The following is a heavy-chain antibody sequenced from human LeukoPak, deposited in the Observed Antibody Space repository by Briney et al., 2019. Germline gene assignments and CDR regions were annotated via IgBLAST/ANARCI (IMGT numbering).Heavy chain of an antibody. CDR3: AKDMGYSYGRGFDY. CDR1: GFTFGDYN. Sequence: GGSLRLSCAASGFTFGDYNMHWVRHAPGKGLEWVSLFSRDGSSTYYADSVKGRFTISRDNSKNSLYLQMNSLRTEDTALYYCAKDMGYSYGRGFDYWGQGTLVTVSS. CDR2: FSRDGSST. J-gene: IGHJ4*02. D-gene: IGHD5-18*01. V-gene: IGHV3-43*01.